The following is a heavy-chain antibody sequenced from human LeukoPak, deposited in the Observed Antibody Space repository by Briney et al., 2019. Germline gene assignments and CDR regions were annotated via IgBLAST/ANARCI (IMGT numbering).Heavy chain of an antibody. V-gene: IGHV4-59*08. Sequence: PSETLSLTRTVSGGSISSYYWSWIRQPPGKGLEWIGYIYYSGSTNYNPSLKRRVTISVDTSKNQFSLKLSSVTAADTAVYYCARKGYYYDSSGYQEPFDYWGQGTLVTVSS. CDR3: ARKGYYYDSSGYQEPFDY. CDR1: GGSISSYY. CDR2: IYYSGST. D-gene: IGHD3-22*01. J-gene: IGHJ4*02.